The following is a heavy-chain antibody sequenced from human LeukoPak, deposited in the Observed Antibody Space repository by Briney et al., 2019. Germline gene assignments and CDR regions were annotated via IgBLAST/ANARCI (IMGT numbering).Heavy chain of an antibody. CDR2: ISGSGGST. J-gene: IGHJ4*02. CDR1: RFTFSSYA. CDR3: AKDRGPHDYGDYNY. Sequence: GGSLRLSCAASRFTFSSYAMSWVRQAPGKGLEWVSAISGSGGSTYYADSVKGRFTISRDNSKNTLYLQMNSLRAEDTAVYYCAKDRGPHDYGDYNYWGQGTLVTVSS. V-gene: IGHV3-23*01. D-gene: IGHD4-17*01.